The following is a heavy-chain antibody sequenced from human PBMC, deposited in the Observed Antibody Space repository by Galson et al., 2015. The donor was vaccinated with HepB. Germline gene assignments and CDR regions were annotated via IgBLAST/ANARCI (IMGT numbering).Heavy chain of an antibody. CDR3: ARSPLRFLDWLPYYDYYYMDV. J-gene: IGHJ6*03. CDR1: GYTFTDYV. CDR2: MNTNTGKP. D-gene: IGHD3-3*01. V-gene: IGHV7-4-1*02. Sequence: SVKVSCKASGYTFTDYVVNWVRQAPGQGLEWMGWMNTNTGKPTYAPGFARRFVFSLDTSVTTAYLQISSLETDDTAVYYCARSPLRFLDWLPYYDYYYMDVGGEGTTVTVSS.